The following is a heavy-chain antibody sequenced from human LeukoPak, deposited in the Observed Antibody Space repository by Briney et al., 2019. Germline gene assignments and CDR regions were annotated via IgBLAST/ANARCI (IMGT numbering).Heavy chain of an antibody. CDR3: AKGGSNGYGWGPLNWVDP. Sequence: SVKVSCKASGGTFSSYAISWVRQAPGQGLEWMGGIIPIFGTANYAQKFQGRVTITADKSTSTAYMELSSLRSDDTAVYYCAKGGSNGYGWGPLNWVDPWGQGTLVTVSS. CDR1: GGTFSSYA. CDR2: IIPIFGTA. J-gene: IGHJ5*02. V-gene: IGHV1-69*06. D-gene: IGHD5-12*01.